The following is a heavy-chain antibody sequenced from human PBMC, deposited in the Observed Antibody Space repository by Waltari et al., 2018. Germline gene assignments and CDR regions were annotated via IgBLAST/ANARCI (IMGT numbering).Heavy chain of an antibody. J-gene: IGHJ6*02. Sequence: QVQLVQSGAEVKKPGSSVKVSCKASGGTFSSYAISCVRLAPGRALVWMGGIIPIFGTANYAQKFQGRVTITTDESTSTAYMELSSLRSEDTAVYYCAREGGSGLRNFGYYYYGMDVWGQGTTVTVSS. CDR2: IIPIFGTA. D-gene: IGHD3-10*01. CDR1: GGTFSSYA. CDR3: AREGGSGLRNFGYYYYGMDV. V-gene: IGHV1-69*05.